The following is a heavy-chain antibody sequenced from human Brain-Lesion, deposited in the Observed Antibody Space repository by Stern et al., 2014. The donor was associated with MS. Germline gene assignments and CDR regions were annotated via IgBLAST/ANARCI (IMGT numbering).Heavy chain of an antibody. V-gene: IGHV4-39*02. Sequence: QLQLQESGPGLVKPSETLSLTCTVSGGSIGRSSYYWGWIRQPPGKGLEWIGNIFYTGSTFYDPSLKSRVTLSVDTSHNPFPLSLNSVTAADTAVYYCARGAGVFDSWGQGTLVTVSP. D-gene: IGHD6-19*01. J-gene: IGHJ4*02. CDR3: ARGAGVFDS. CDR1: GGSIGRSSYY. CDR2: IFYTGST.